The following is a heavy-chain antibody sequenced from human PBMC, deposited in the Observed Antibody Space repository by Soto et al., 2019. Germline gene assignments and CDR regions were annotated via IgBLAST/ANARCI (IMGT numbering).Heavy chain of an antibody. D-gene: IGHD3-16*01. V-gene: IGHV1-2*02. Sequence: ASVKVSCKASGYTFTGYYMHWVRQTPGQGLEWMGWINPNSGGTNYAQKFQGRVTMTRDTSISTAYMELSRLRSDDTAVYYCARDTVITFGGVLRWGQGTLVTVSS. CDR2: INPNSGGT. CDR3: ARDTVITFGGVLR. J-gene: IGHJ1*01. CDR1: GYTFTGYY.